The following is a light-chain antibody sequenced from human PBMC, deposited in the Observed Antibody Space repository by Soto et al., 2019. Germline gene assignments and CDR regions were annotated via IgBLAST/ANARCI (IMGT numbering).Light chain of an antibody. CDR3: QQSYSTPIT. V-gene: IGKV1-39*01. CDR2: AAS. Sequence: DIQMTQSPSSPPASVGDRFTIPSRASQSISSYLNWYQQKPGKAPKPLIYAASSLQSGVPSRFSGSGSGTDFTLTISSLKPEDFATYYCQQSYSTPITFGQGTRLEIK. J-gene: IGKJ5*01. CDR1: QSISSY.